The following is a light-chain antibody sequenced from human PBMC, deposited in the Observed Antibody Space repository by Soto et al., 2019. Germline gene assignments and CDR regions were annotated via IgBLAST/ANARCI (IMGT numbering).Light chain of an antibody. V-gene: IGLV2-8*01. Sequence: QSALTQPPSASGSPGQSGTISCTGTGSDVGDYNYVSWYQQHPGKAPKLMIYEVSKRPSGVPDRFSGSKSGNTASLTVSGLQAEDEANYYCSSYTGSSYVFGTGTKLTVL. CDR1: GSDVGDYNY. CDR2: EVS. CDR3: SSYTGSSYV. J-gene: IGLJ1*01.